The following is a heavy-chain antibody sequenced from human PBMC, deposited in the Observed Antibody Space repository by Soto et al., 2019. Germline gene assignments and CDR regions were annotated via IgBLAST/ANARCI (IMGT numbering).Heavy chain of an antibody. CDR1: GFTFSSYS. D-gene: IGHD6-6*01. J-gene: IGHJ4*02. CDR2: ISSSSSYI. CDR3: ARDLGSSSPGVDY. V-gene: IGHV3-21*01. Sequence: EVQLVESGGGLVKPGGSLRLSCAASGFTFSSYSMNWVRQAPGKGLEWVSSISSSSSYIYYADSVKGRFTISRDNAKNSRYLQMNSLRAEDTAVYYCARDLGSSSPGVDYWGQGTLVTVSS.